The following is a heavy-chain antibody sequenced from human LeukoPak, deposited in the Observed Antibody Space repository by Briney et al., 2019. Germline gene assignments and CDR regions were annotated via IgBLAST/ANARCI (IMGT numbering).Heavy chain of an antibody. J-gene: IGHJ6*02. Sequence: SETLSLTCTVSGGSISSYYWSWIRQPPGKGLEWIGYIYYSGSTNYNPSLKSRVTISVDTSKNQFSLKLSSVTAADTAVYYCARGDPFYSSSYYGGMDVWGQGTTVTVSS. CDR2: IYYSGST. V-gene: IGHV4-59*01. CDR3: ARGDPFYSSSYYGGMDV. D-gene: IGHD6-13*01. CDR1: GGSISSYY.